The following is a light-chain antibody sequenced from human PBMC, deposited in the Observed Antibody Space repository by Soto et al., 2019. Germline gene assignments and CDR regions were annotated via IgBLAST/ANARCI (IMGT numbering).Light chain of an antibody. CDR2: DAS. Sequence: DIQMTQSPSTLSASVGDRVTITCRASQSISSWLAWYQQKPGKAPKLLIYDASSLESGVPSRFSGSGSGTDFTLTISRLEHEDFAVYYCQQYGSSPGTVGQGTKVDSK. V-gene: IGKV1-5*01. J-gene: IGKJ1*01. CDR1: QSISSW. CDR3: QQYGSSPGT.